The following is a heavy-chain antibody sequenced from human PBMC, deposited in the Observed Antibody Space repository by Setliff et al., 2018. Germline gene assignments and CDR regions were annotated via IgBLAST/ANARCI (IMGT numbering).Heavy chain of an antibody. CDR1: GFTFSAYT. D-gene: IGHD3-22*01. CDR3: ANNYYDTTMGYYFDY. V-gene: IGHV3-64D*09. J-gene: IGHJ4*02. CDR2: ISNDGSST. Sequence: SGGSLRLSCSASGFTFSAYTMHWVRQAPGKGLEFVSTISNDGSSTYYADSLKGRFTISRDNSKNTLYLQMSSLRAEDTAIYYCANNYYDTTMGYYFDYWGQGTQVTVSS.